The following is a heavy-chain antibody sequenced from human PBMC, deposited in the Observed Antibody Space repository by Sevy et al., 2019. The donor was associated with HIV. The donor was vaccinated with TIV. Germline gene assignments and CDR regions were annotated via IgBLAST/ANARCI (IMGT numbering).Heavy chain of an antibody. J-gene: IGHJ6*02. V-gene: IGHV3-23*01. CDR1: GFTFSGYA. CDR2: IRGKGGST. D-gene: IGHD2-2*01. Sequence: GGSLRLSCAASGFTFSGYAMSWVRQAPGKGLEWVSAIRGKGGSTHYADSVEGRFTISRDNSKNTLYLQMNSLRAEDTVVYYCAKTINSGGGVVPAANYYYYGMDVWGQGTTVTVSS. CDR3: AKTINSGGGVVPAANYYYYGMDV.